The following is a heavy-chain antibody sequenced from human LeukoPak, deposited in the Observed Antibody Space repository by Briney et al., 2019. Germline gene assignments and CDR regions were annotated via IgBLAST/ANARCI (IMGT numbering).Heavy chain of an antibody. CDR3: ASGFIVGATNPSPFDY. V-gene: IGHV3-74*01. Sequence: PGGSLRLSCAASGFTFSSYWMHWVRQAPGKGLVWVSRINSDGSSTDYADPVKGRFTFSRDNTKNTLYLQMNSLRAEDTAVYYCASGFIVGATNPSPFDYWGQGTLVTVSS. D-gene: IGHD1-26*01. CDR2: INSDGSST. J-gene: IGHJ4*02. CDR1: GFTFSSYW.